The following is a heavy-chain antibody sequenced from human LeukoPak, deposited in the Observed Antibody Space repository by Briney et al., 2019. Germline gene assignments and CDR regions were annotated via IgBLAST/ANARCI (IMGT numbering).Heavy chain of an antibody. CDR3: VRWLQSSYWYFDL. J-gene: IGHJ2*01. V-gene: IGHV3-20*04. CDR1: GFTFDDYG. CDR2: INWYGGST. Sequence: GGSLRLSCAASGFTFDDYGMSWVRQTPGKGLEWVSSINWYGGSTGYADFVRGRFTISRDNAKNSLYLQLNSLRAEDTALYYCVRWLQSSYWYFDLWGRGTLVTVSS. D-gene: IGHD5-24*01.